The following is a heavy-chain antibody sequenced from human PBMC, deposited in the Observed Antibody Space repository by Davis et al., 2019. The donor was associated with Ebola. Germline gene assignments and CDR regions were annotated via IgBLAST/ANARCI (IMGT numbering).Heavy chain of an antibody. D-gene: IGHD6-19*01. Sequence: GESLKISCAASGFTFSSYAMSWVRQAPGKGLEWVANIKQGGNEKYYVDSVKGRFTISRDNAKNSLYLQMNSLRAEDTAVYYCAREMGIAVRWGQGTLVTVSS. CDR3: AREMGIAVR. CDR1: GFTFSSYA. V-gene: IGHV3-7*03. CDR2: IKQGGNEK. J-gene: IGHJ4*02.